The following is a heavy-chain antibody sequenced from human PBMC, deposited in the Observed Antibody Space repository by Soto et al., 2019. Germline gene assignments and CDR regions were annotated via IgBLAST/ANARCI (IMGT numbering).Heavy chain of an antibody. CDR1: VYTFTSYA. CDR2: INAGNGNT. D-gene: IGHD1-26*01. CDR3: ASASVGATPMDY. J-gene: IGHJ4*02. Sequence: QVQLVQSGAEVKKPGASVKVSCKASVYTFTSYAMPWVRQAPGQRLEWMGWINAGNGNTKYSQKFQGRVTITRDTSASTAYMELSSLRSEDTAVYYCASASVGATPMDYWGQGTLVTVSS. V-gene: IGHV1-3*01.